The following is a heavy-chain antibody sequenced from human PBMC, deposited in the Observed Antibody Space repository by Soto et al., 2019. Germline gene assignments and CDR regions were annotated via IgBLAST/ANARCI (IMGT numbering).Heavy chain of an antibody. V-gene: IGHV4-59*12. CDR1: GGSISSYY. J-gene: IGHJ4*02. CDR3: ASSIGQQLGYFDY. CDR2: IYYSGST. Sequence: SETLSLTCTVSGGSISSYYWSWIRQPPGKGLEWIGYIYYSGSTNYNPSLKSRVTLSVDKSKNQFSLKLSSVTAADTAVYYCASSIGQQLGYFDYWGQGTLVTVSS. D-gene: IGHD6-13*01.